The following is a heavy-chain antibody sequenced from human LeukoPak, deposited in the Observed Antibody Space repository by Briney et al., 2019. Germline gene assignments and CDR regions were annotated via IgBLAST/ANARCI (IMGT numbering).Heavy chain of an antibody. V-gene: IGHV1-8*01. J-gene: IGHJ4*02. CDR1: GYTFTSYD. D-gene: IGHD5-12*01. Sequence: GASVKVSCKASGYTFTSYDINWVRQATGQGPEWMGWMNPNSGNTGYAQKFQGRVTMTRNTSISTAYMELSSLRSEDTAVYYCARWTPSKLVATIWEGPAFDYWGQGTLVTVSS. CDR3: ARWTPSKLVATIWEGPAFDY. CDR2: MNPNSGNT.